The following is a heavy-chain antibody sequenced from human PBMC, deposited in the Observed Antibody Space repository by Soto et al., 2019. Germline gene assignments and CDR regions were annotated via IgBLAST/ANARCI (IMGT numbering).Heavy chain of an antibody. D-gene: IGHD6-13*01. Sequence: QVQLVQSGAEVKKPGSSVKVSCKASGGTFSSYAISWVRQAPGQGLEWMGGIIPIFGTANYAQKFQGRVTITDDESTSTAYMELSSLRSEDTVVYYCASISSWHSWEGWDLEGGDYWGKGTLVTVSS. J-gene: IGHJ4*02. CDR1: GGTFSSYA. CDR2: IIPIFGTA. V-gene: IGHV1-69*01. CDR3: ASISSWHSWEGWDLEGGDY.